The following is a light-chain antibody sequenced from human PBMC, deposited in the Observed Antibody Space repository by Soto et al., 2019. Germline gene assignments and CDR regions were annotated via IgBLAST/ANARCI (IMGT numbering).Light chain of an antibody. CDR3: QQLNSYPLT. Sequence: SQLAQSPSSLSASVGDRVTITCRASQGISSYLAWYHQKPGKAPKLLLYAASTLQSGVPSRFSGSGSGTDFTLTISSLQPEDFATYSCQQLNSYPLTFGGGAKVDIK. CDR2: AAS. V-gene: IGKV1-9*01. CDR1: QGISSY. J-gene: IGKJ4*01.